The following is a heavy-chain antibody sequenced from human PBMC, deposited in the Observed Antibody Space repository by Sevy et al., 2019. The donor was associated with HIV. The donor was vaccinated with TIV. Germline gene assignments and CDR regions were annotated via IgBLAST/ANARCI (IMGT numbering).Heavy chain of an antibody. CDR2: IIPILGTV. D-gene: IGHD6-19*01. Sequence: ASVKVSCKASGGTFSSYGISWVRQAPGQGLEWMGGIIPILGTVNYAQKFQGRVTITADESTKTAYMELSSLRSEDTGGYYCARGGGNGWYYFDYWGQETLVTVSS. CDR1: GGTFSSYG. V-gene: IGHV1-69*13. CDR3: ARGGGNGWYYFDY. J-gene: IGHJ4*02.